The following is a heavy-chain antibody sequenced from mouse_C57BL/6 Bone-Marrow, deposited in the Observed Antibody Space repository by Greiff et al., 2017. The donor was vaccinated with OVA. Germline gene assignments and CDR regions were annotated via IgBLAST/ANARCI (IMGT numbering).Heavy chain of an antibody. CDR3: ARAGGYDGYYDAMDY. V-gene: IGHV1-81*01. Sequence: QVQLQQSGAELARPGASVKLSCKASGYTFTSYGISWVKQRTGQGLEWIGEIYPRSGNTYYNEKFKGKATLTADKSSSTAYMELRSLTSEDSAVYFCARAGGYDGYYDAMDYWGQGTSVTVSS. CDR1: GYTFTSYG. J-gene: IGHJ4*01. D-gene: IGHD2-3*01. CDR2: IYPRSGNT.